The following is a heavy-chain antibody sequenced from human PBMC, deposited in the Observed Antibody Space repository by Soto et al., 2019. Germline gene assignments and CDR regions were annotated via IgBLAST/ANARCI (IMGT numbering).Heavy chain of an antibody. J-gene: IGHJ6*03. D-gene: IGHD3-3*01. V-gene: IGHV4-59*01. CDR3: ARDPHPDFWSGYYDGDYYYYMDV. Sequence: SETMALTCTVSGGSISSYYWSWIRQHPGKGLEWIGYIYYSGSTNYNPSLKSRVTISVDTSKNQFSLKLSSVTAADTAVYYCARDPHPDFWSGYYDGDYYYYMDVWGKGTTVTVSS. CDR2: IYYSGST. CDR1: GGSISSYY.